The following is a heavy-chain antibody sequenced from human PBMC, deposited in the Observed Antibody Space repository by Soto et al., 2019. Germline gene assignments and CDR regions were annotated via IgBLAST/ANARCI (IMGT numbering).Heavy chain of an antibody. Sequence: SETLSLTCTVSGGSISSGNYYWSWIRQPPGKGLEWIGYIYYSGSTNYNPSLKSQVTISVDTSKNQFSLKLSSATAADTAVYYCARDDFYDSSGYGLDYWGQGTLVTVSS. CDR1: GGSISSGNYY. V-gene: IGHV4-61*01. CDR3: ARDDFYDSSGYGLDY. D-gene: IGHD3-22*01. J-gene: IGHJ4*02. CDR2: IYYSGST.